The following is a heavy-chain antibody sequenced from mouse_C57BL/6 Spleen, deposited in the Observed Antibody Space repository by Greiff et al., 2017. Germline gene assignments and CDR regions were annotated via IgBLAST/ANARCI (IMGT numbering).Heavy chain of an antibody. V-gene: IGHV1-54*01. CDR3: ARDYGSSYAMDY. J-gene: IGHJ4*01. Sequence: VKLQESGAELVRPGTSVKVSCKASGYAFTNYLIEWVKQRPGQGLEWIGVINPGSGGTNYNEKFKGKATLTADKSSSTAYMQLSSLTSEDSAVYFCARDYGSSYAMDYWGQGTSVTVSS. D-gene: IGHD1-1*01. CDR1: GYAFTNYL. CDR2: INPGSGGT.